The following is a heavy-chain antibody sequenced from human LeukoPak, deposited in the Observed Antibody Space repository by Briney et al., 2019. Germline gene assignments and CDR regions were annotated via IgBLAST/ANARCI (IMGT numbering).Heavy chain of an antibody. V-gene: IGHV4-39*07. CDR2: FYSSGST. D-gene: IGHD6-19*01. CDR1: GDPLNDNLYY. CDR3: VRDGRFDSACFDS. Sequence: PWETQSLTCNVSGDPLNDNLYYWGWIRQSPGKGLDWIGAFYSSGSTSSHSSLKSRDTLSVDTSRTQLSLKLDSVTDTDTAVYYCVRDGRFDSACFDSWGPGILVTVSS. J-gene: IGHJ4*02.